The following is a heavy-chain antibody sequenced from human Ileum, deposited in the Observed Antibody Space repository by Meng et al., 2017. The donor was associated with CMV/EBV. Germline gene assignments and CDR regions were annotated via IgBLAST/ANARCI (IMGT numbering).Heavy chain of an antibody. CDR3: ARDPGDHGWSYIDY. Sequence: GSLRLSCTVSGYSISSGYYWGWIRQPPGRGLEWIGSNHHSGSTYHNPSLKSRVTISRDNSKNTLYLSMDSLRIDDTAVYYCARDPGDHGWSYIDYWGQGTLVTVSS. CDR1: GYSISSGYY. D-gene: IGHD6-19*01. J-gene: IGHJ4*02. CDR2: NHHSGST. V-gene: IGHV4-38-2*02.